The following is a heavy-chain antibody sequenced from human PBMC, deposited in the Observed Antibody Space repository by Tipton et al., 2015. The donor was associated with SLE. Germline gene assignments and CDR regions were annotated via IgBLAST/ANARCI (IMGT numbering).Heavy chain of an antibody. D-gene: IGHD3-16*01. CDR1: GFTFSSYG. V-gene: IGHV3-33*08. CDR2: IWYDGSNK. Sequence: SLRLSCAASGFTFSSYGMPWVRQAPGKGLEWVAVIWYDGSNKYYADSVMGRFTISRYNYKNTLHLQMNSLRADEKAVYYCVRELITPRAWVDPSGQANLVNVSP. CDR3: VRELITPRAWVDP. J-gene: IGHJ5*02.